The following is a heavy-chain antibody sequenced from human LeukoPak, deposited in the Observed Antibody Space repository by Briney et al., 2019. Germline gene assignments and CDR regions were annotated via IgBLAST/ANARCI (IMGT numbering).Heavy chain of an antibody. CDR2: ISYDGSNK. J-gene: IGHJ4*02. D-gene: IGHD6-13*01. CDR1: GFTFSSYG. V-gene: IGHV3-30*18. CDR3: DKEPIAAAGTIAIDY. Sequence: GGSLRLSCAASGFTFSSYGMHWVRQAPGKGLEWVAVISYDGSNKYYADSVKGRFTISRDNSKNTLYLQMNSLRAEDTAVYYCDKEPIAAAGTIAIDYWGQGTLVTVSS.